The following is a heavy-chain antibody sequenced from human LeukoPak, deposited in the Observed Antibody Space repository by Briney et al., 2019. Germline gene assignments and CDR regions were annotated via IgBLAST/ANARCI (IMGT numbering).Heavy chain of an antibody. J-gene: IGHJ6*03. D-gene: IGHD3-9*01. Sequence: PSETLSLTCTVSGGSISSYYWSWIRQPPGKGLEWIGYIYYSGSTNYNPSLKSRVTISVDTSKNQFSLKLSSVTAADTAVYYCARGSGEPSYIYDILTGSPYYYYMDVWGKGTTVTISS. CDR3: ARGSGEPSYIYDILTGSPYYYYMDV. CDR1: GGSISSYY. CDR2: IYYSGST. V-gene: IGHV4-59*01.